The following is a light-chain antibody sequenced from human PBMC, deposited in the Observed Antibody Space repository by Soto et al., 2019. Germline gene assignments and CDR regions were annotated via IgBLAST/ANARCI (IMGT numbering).Light chain of an antibody. J-gene: IGLJ2*01. Sequence: QSVLTQPPSVSGAPGQRVTISCTGSSSNIGAGYDVHWYQQFPGTAPKLLIYGNNNRPSGVPDRFSGSRSGTSASLAITGLQAEDEADYYCQSYDSHVVFGGGTQLTVL. CDR1: SSNIGAGYD. CDR3: QSYDSHVV. CDR2: GNN. V-gene: IGLV1-40*01.